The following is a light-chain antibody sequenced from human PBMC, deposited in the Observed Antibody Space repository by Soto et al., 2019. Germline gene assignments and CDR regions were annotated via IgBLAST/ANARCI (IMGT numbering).Light chain of an antibody. CDR2: YVT. CDR3: NSYSSTNTLVV. Sequence: QSALTQPASVSGSPGQSITISCTGTSSDVGGYNYVSWYQQNPGKAPKVLIYYVTNRPSGVSNRFSGSKSGNTAFLTISGLQAEDEADYYCNSYSSTNTLVVFGGGTKLTVL. J-gene: IGLJ2*01. CDR1: SSDVGGYNY. V-gene: IGLV2-14*01.